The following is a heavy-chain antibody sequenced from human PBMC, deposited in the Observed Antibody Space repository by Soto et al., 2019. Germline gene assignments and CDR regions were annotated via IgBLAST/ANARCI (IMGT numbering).Heavy chain of an antibody. CDR1: GFTFSPFW. J-gene: IGHJ4*02. V-gene: IGHV3-74*01. Sequence: LRLSCAASGFTFSPFWMHCVRQVPGKGPVWVSRINSDGNSTSYADSVKGRFTISRDNAKNTLYLQMNSLRAEDTAVYYCARGSNHFDYWGQGTLGTVSS. D-gene: IGHD4-4*01. CDR2: INSDGNST. CDR3: ARGSNHFDY.